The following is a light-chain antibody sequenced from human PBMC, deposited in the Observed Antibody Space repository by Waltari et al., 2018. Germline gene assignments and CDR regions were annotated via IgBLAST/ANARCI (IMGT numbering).Light chain of an antibody. CDR1: NIGTEV. Sequence: SYDLTQPASVSVSPGQTATITCGGDNIGTEVVNWYQQRPPQAPVFVIYVDTERPSGIPERFSGSKSGNTATLTVSGVEAVDEADYYCQVWDTGSDHVLFGGGTRLTVL. CDR3: QVWDTGSDHVL. V-gene: IGLV3-21*02. CDR2: VDT. J-gene: IGLJ2*01.